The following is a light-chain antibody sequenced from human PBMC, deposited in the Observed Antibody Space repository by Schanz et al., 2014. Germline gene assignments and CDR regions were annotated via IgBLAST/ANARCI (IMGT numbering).Light chain of an antibody. CDR2: DVS. J-gene: IGLJ3*02. CDR3: CSYAGSSTWV. V-gene: IGLV2-11*01. Sequence: QSALTQPASVSGSPGQSITISCTGTSSDVGGYNYVSWYQQHPGKAPKLMIYDVSNRPSGVPDRFSGSKSGNTASLTISGLQAEDEADYHCCSYAGSSTWVFGGGTKVTVL. CDR1: SSDVGGYNY.